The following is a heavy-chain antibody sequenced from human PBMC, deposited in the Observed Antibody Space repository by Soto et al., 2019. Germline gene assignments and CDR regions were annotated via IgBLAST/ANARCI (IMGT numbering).Heavy chain of an antibody. D-gene: IGHD2-15*01. CDR3: ARGMGVGYCSGGSCYSGGMDV. J-gene: IGHJ6*02. V-gene: IGHV1-18*01. CDR2: IGANNGGT. CDR1: GYTFTNYG. Sequence: ASVKVSCKASGYTFTNYGITWVRQAPGQGLEWMGGIGANNGGTHYTQKLQGRVTMTKDTSTSTAYMELSRLRSDDTAVYYCARGMGVGYCSGGSCYSGGMDVWGQGTTVTVSS.